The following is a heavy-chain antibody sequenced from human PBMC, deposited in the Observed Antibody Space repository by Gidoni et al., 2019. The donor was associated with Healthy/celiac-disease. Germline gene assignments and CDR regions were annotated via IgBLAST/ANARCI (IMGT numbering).Heavy chain of an antibody. CDR3: AKDMGSVSYSSGCTD. D-gene: IGHD6-19*01. J-gene: IGHJ4*02. Sequence: EVQLVESGGVVVQPGGSLRLSCAASGFTVEDYTMHWVRQAPGKGLEWVSLISWDGGSTYYADSVKGRFTISRDNSKNSLYLQMNSLRTEDTALYYCAKDMGSVSYSSGCTDWGQGTLVTVSS. V-gene: IGHV3-43*01. CDR1: GFTVEDYT. CDR2: ISWDGGST.